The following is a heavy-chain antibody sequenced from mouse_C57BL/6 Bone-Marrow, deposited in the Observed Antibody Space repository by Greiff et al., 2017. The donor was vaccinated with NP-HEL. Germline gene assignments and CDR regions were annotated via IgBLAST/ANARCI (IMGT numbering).Heavy chain of an antibody. Sequence: EVQLVESGGGLVKPGGSLKLSCAASGFTFSSYAMSWVRQTPEKRLEWVATISDGGSYTYYPDNVKGRFTISRDNAKNNLYLQMSHLKSEDTAMYYCARVGGYYDYAMDYWGQGTSVTVSS. V-gene: IGHV5-4*01. D-gene: IGHD2-3*01. CDR2: ISDGGSYT. CDR3: ARVGGYYDYAMDY. CDR1: GFTFSSYA. J-gene: IGHJ4*01.